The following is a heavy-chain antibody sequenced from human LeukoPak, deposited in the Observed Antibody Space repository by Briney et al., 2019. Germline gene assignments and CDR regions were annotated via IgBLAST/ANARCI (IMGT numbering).Heavy chain of an antibody. CDR3: AGLPMITFGGVN. CDR2: IYSGGST. D-gene: IGHD3-16*01. J-gene: IGHJ4*02. CDR1: GVTASSNY. V-gene: IGHV3-53*01. Sequence: GRSLRLSCAASGVTASSNYMSWVRQAPGEGQEWVSGIYSGGSTYYADSVKGRFTISRDNSKNTLYLQMSSLRAEDTAVYYCAGLPMITFGGVNWGQGTLVTVSS.